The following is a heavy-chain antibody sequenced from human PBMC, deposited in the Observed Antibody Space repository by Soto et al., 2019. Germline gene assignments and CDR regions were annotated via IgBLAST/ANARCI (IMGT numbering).Heavy chain of an antibody. CDR2: ISSSSSTI. CDR1: GFTFSSYS. J-gene: IGHJ4*02. D-gene: IGHD4-4*01. Sequence: GGSLRLSCAASGFTFSSYSMNWVRQAPGKGLEWVSYISSSSSTIYYADSVKGRFTISRDNAKNSLYLQMNSLRDEDTAVYYCARVDYSNYPPYFDYWGQGTLVTVSS. V-gene: IGHV3-48*02. CDR3: ARVDYSNYPPYFDY.